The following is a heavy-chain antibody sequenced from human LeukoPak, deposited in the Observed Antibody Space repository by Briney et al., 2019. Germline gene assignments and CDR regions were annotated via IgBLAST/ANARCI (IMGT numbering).Heavy chain of an antibody. D-gene: IGHD2-2*01. Sequence: SETLSLTCTVSGGSISSGGYYWSWIRQPPGKGLEWIGYIYHSGSTYYNPSLKSRVTISVDRSKNQFSLKLSSVTAADTAVYYCARSSRGGGRPGARPAAIGTYDAFDIWGQGTMVTVSS. CDR1: GGSISSGGYY. V-gene: IGHV4-30-2*01. CDR3: ARSSRGGGRPGARPAAIGTYDAFDI. CDR2: IYHSGST. J-gene: IGHJ3*02.